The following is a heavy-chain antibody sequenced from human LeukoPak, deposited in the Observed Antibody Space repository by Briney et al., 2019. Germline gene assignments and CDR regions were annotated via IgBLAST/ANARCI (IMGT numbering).Heavy chain of an antibody. J-gene: IGHJ4*02. CDR3: ARPPGGDSSGYYFYY. V-gene: IGHV3-30*04. D-gene: IGHD3-22*01. Sequence: GRSLRLSCAASGFTFSSYAMHWVRQAPGKGLEWVAVISYDGSNKYYADSVKGRFTISRDNSKNTLYLQMNSLRAEDTAVYYCARPPGGDSSGYYFYYWGQGTLVTVSS. CDR2: ISYDGSNK. CDR1: GFTFSSYA.